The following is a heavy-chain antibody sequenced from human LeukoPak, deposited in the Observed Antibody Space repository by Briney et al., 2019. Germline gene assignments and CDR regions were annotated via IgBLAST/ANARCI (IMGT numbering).Heavy chain of an antibody. CDR3: ARGHWNGYNYNWFDP. Sequence: SVKVSCKASGGTFSSYAISWVRQAPGQGLEWMGGIIPTFGTANYAQKFQGRVTMTRTTSMSTAYMELNSLRSEDTAVYYCARGHWNGYNYNWFDPWGQGTLVTVSS. CDR1: GGTFSSYA. CDR2: IIPTFGTA. J-gene: IGHJ5*02. D-gene: IGHD3-3*01. V-gene: IGHV1-69*05.